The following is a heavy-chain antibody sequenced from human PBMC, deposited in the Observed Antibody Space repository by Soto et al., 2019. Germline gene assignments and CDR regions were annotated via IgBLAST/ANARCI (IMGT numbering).Heavy chain of an antibody. J-gene: IGHJ6*02. V-gene: IGHV3-30-3*01. CDR3: ARDASSGSYYYYYYYGMDV. D-gene: IGHD3-10*01. CDR2: ISYDGSNK. CDR1: GFTFSSYA. Sequence: SLRLSCAASGFTFSSYAMHWVRQAPGKGLEWVAVISYDGSNKYYADSVKGRFTISRDNSKNTLYLQMNSLRAEDTAVYYCARDASSGSYYYYYYYGMDVWGQGTTVTVSS.